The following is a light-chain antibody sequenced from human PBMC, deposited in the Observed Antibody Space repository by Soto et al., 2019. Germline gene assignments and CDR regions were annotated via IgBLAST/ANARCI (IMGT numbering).Light chain of an antibody. Sequence: QSALTQPRSVSGSPGQSVTISCTGTNSDVGEYDYVSWYQHHPGKAPKLMIYDVSQRPSGVPDRFSGSKSGSTASLTISGLQAEDEADYYCCSYAGSRVFGGGTKLTVL. CDR3: CSYAGSRV. CDR1: NSDVGEYDY. J-gene: IGLJ3*02. CDR2: DVS. V-gene: IGLV2-11*01.